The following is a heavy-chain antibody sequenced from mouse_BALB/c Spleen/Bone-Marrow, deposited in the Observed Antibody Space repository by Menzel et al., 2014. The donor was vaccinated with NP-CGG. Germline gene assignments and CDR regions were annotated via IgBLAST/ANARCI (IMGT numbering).Heavy chain of an antibody. CDR2: IHPGNSDT. J-gene: IGHJ2*01. CDR1: GYTFSNYW. Sequence: VQLKQSGTVLARPGAAVKMSCKASGYTFSNYWMHWIKQRPGQGLEWIGTIHPGNSDTTYNQKFKGKAKLTPVTSTSTAYMELSSLTNEDSAVYYCTTLARNNFDYWGQGTTLTVSS. CDR3: TTLARNNFDY. D-gene: IGHD3-1*01. V-gene: IGHV1-5*01.